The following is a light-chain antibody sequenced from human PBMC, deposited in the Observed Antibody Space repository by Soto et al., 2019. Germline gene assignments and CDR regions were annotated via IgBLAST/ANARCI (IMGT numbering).Light chain of an antibody. J-gene: IGKJ5*01. CDR2: DVS. CDR3: QQYNNWPFS. CDR1: QGVTTN. V-gene: IGKV3-15*01. Sequence: EIVMTQSPATLSVSPGERATLSCRAGQGVTTNFAWYQKKSGQYPSLLIYDVSIRATGVPARFSGTGSETDFNLTISGLQSEDSAVYFCQQYNNWPFSFGQGTRLEIK.